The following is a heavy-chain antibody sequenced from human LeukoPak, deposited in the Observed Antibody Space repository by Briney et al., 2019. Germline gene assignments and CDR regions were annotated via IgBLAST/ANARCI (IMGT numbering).Heavy chain of an antibody. D-gene: IGHD2-15*01. Sequence: GASVKVSCKASGYTFTSYAMNWVRQAPGQGLEWMGWINTNTGNPTYAQGSTGRFVFSLDTSVSTAYLQISSLKAEDTAVYYCARDIPTYSRYNWFDPWGQGTLVTVSS. CDR3: ARDIPTYSRYNWFDP. V-gene: IGHV7-4-1*02. CDR2: INTNTGNP. CDR1: GYTFTSYA. J-gene: IGHJ5*02.